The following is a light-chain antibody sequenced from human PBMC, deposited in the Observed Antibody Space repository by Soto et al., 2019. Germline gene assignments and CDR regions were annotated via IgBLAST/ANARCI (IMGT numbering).Light chain of an antibody. CDR3: QQRSTSGVT. J-gene: IGKJ4*01. Sequence: EIVLTQSPATLSLSPGERATLSCRASQSVSSYLACYQQKPGQAPRLLIYDASNRATSIPARFSGSGSGTDFTLTISSLEPEDFAVYYCQQRSTSGVTFGGGTKVEIK. CDR2: DAS. CDR1: QSVSSY. V-gene: IGKV3-11*01.